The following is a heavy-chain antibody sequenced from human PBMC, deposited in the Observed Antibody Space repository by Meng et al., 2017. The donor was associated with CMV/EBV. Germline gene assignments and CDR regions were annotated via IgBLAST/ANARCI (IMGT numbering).Heavy chain of an antibody. D-gene: IGHD5-24*01. CDR1: GFTFSSYA. CDR2: ISYDGSNK. CDR3: ARDKSRRDGYNYGY. J-gene: IGHJ4*02. V-gene: IGHV3-30*04. Sequence: GESLKISCAASGFTFSSYAMHWVRQAPGKELEWVAVISYDGSNKYYADSVKGRFTISRDNSKNTLYLQMNSLRAEDTAVYYCARDKSRRDGYNYGYWGQGTLVTVSS.